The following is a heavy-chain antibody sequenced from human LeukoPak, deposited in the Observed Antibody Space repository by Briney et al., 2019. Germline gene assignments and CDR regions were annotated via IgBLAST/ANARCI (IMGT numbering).Heavy chain of an antibody. Sequence: SETLSLTCAVYGASFSDSYWSWIRQSPGQGLEWIGGINNSGSTSYNPSLNSRVIMSVDRSKNQFSLRLTPVTAADTAVYYCARGRYGPRLGNWGQGTLVTVSS. V-gene: IGHV4-34*01. D-gene: IGHD3-16*01. J-gene: IGHJ4*02. CDR2: INNSGST. CDR3: ARGRYGPRLGN. CDR1: GASFSDSY.